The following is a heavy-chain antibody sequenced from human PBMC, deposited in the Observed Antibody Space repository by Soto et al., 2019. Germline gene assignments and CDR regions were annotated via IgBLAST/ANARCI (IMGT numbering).Heavy chain of an antibody. V-gene: IGHV3-66*01. J-gene: IGHJ3*01. Sequence: EVQLVASGGGLVQPGGSLRLSCAASGFTVSTNYMSWVRQAPGKGLEWVSLIYSDGSTYYTDSVKGRFTISRDNSKNTLYLQMNSLRAEDTAVYYCTKREAFDVWGQGTMVTVSS. CDR1: GFTVSTNY. CDR2: IYSDGST. CDR3: TKREAFDV.